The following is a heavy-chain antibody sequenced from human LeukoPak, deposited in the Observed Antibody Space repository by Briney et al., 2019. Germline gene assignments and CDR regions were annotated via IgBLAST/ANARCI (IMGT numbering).Heavy chain of an antibody. V-gene: IGHV1-2*04. D-gene: IGHD1-1*01. CDR3: AREVLGTASAFDY. J-gene: IGHJ4*02. CDR2: INPNSGGT. Sequence: GASVKVSCKASGYTFTGYYMHWVRQAPGRGLEWMGWINPNSGGTNYAQKFQGWVTMTRDTSISTAYMELSRLRSDDTAVYYCAREVLGTASAFDYWGQGTLVTVSS. CDR1: GYTFTGYY.